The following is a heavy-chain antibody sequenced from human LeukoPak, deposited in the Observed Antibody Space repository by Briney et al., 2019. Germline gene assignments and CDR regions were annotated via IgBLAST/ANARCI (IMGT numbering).Heavy chain of an antibody. J-gene: IGHJ6*02. CDR2: ISGSGGTT. V-gene: IGHV3-23*01. Sequence: GGSLRLSCATSGFTFSSYAMTWVRQAPRKGLEWVSAISGSGGTTYYADFVKGRFTISRDNSKNTLSLQMNSLRAEDTAVYYCAKASITDYGMDVWGQGTTVTVSS. CDR1: GFTFSSYA. D-gene: IGHD1-14*01. CDR3: AKASITDYGMDV.